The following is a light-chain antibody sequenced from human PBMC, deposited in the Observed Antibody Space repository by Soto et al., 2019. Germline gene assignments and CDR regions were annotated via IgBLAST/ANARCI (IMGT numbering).Light chain of an antibody. CDR2: DAS. CDR3: QQRSTGPPLT. J-gene: IGKJ4*01. CDR1: QSVDNY. Sequence: EIVLTQSPDTLSLSPGERATLSCRASQSVDNYLAWYQQRPGQAPRLLIYDASNRASGIPARFSGSGSGTDFTLTISSLEPEDFAVYYCQQRSTGPPLTFGGGTKVEI. V-gene: IGKV3-11*01.